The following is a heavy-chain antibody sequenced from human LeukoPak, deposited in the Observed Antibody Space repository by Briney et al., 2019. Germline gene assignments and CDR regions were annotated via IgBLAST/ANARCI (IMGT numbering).Heavy chain of an antibody. J-gene: IGHJ4*02. Sequence: KTSETLSLPCTVWGGSISSYYWSWLRQPTGKGLEGIGYIYYSGSTNYNPSLKRRVTISVDTSKNQFSLKLSSVTAADTAVYYCARVWFYDSSGFPDYWGQGTLVTVSS. CDR2: IYYSGST. CDR3: ARVWFYDSSGFPDY. V-gene: IGHV4-59*01. D-gene: IGHD3-22*01. CDR1: GGSISSYY.